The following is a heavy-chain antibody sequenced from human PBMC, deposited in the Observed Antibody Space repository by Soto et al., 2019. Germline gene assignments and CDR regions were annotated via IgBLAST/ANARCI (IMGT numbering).Heavy chain of an antibody. J-gene: IGHJ6*02. D-gene: IGHD3-10*01. V-gene: IGHV5-10-1*01. Sequence: PGESLKISCKGSGYSFTSYWISWVRQMPXKGLEWMGRIDPSDSYTNYSPSFQGHVTISADKSISTAYLQWSSLKASDTAIYYCARGGSGSYYNPLNYGMDVWGQGTTVTVSS. CDR1: GYSFTSYW. CDR2: IDPSDSYT. CDR3: ARGGSGSYYNPLNYGMDV.